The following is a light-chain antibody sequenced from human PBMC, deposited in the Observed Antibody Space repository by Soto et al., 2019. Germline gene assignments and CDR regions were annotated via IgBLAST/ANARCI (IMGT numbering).Light chain of an antibody. V-gene: IGKV1-5*01. CDR1: ENVNTW. J-gene: IGKJ1*01. CDR2: DAS. Sequence: EIQMTQSPSTLSASVGDRVTITCRASENVNTWLAWYQQKPGKAPTLVIYDASRLEGGVPSRFSGSGSGTDFTLTINSLQPDDFVTYYCQQYKTCPLTFGQGTKVEI. CDR3: QQYKTCPLT.